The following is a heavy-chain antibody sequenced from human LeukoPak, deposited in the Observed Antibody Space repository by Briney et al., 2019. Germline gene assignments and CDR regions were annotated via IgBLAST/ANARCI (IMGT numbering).Heavy chain of an antibody. CDR3: AREQGGDFFDS. CDR2: VYESGST. Sequence: SETLSLTCSVSGGSMNNYYWSWLRQPPGKGLEWIGCVYESGSTNYNPSLNTRVTISVDTSNNQFSLKLTSVTPADTAVYYCAREQGGDFFDSWGQGTLVTVSS. D-gene: IGHD2-21*01. J-gene: IGHJ4*02. V-gene: IGHV4-59*01. CDR1: GGSMNNYY.